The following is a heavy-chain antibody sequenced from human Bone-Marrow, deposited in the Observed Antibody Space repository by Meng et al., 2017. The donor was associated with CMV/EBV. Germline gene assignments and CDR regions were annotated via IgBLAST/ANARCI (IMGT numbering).Heavy chain of an antibody. Sequence: SETLSLTCAISGDSVSSNSAAWNWIRQSPSRGLEWLGRTYYRSKWYNDYAVSVKSRITINPDTSKNQFSLQLNSVTPEDTAVYYCARGEITMVRGVIYTKSRFDPCGQGTLVTVSS. D-gene: IGHD3-10*01. CDR1: GDSVSSNSAA. V-gene: IGHV6-1*01. CDR2: TYYRSKWYN. J-gene: IGHJ5*02. CDR3: ARGEITMVRGVIYTKSRFDP.